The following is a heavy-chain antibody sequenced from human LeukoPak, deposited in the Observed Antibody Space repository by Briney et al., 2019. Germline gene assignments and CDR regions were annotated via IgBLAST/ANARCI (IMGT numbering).Heavy chain of an antibody. CDR3: AREGGDMDV. J-gene: IGHJ6*02. V-gene: IGHV3-30*04. Sequence: PGRSLRLSCAASGFTFSSYSMHWVRQAPGKGLEWVTFISYDGSTKIYADSVKGRFTISRDNSKNTLYLQMNSLTTEDTAVYYCAREGGDMDVWGQGPRSPSP. CDR2: ISYDGSTK. CDR1: GFTFSSYS. D-gene: IGHD3-16*01.